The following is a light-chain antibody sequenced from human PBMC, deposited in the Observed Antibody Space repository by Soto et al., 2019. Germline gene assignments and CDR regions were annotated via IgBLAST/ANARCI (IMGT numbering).Light chain of an antibody. CDR2: GAS. CDR3: QQYASSPPFT. Sequence: EIVLTQSPGTLSLSPGERATLSCRASQSVSSSYLAWYQQKPGQAPRLLIYGASSSATGIPDRFSGSGSGTDFPLTISRLEPEDFAVYYCQQYASSPPFTFGRGTKVDIK. CDR1: QSVSSSY. V-gene: IGKV3-20*01. J-gene: IGKJ3*01.